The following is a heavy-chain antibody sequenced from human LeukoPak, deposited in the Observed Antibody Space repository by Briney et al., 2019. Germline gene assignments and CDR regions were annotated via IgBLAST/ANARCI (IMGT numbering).Heavy chain of an antibody. Sequence: PGGSLRLSCAASGFTFSSYAMSWVRQAPGKGLEWVSAISGSGGSTYYADSVKGRFTISRDNSKNTLYLQMGSLRAEDMAVYYCARRNYVWGSYRYPDAFDIWGQGTMVTVSS. V-gene: IGHV3-23*01. J-gene: IGHJ3*02. CDR1: GFTFSSYA. CDR3: ARRNYVWGSYRYPDAFDI. D-gene: IGHD3-16*02. CDR2: ISGSGGST.